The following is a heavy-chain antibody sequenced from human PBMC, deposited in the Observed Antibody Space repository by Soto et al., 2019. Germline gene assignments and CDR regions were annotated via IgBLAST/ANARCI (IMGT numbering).Heavy chain of an antibody. CDR1: GYTFTSYD. V-gene: IGHV1-8*01. CDR3: ARGFGTAMVPYGDFDD. Sequence: ASVKVSCKASGYTFTSYDINWVRQATGQGLEWMGWMNPNSGNTGYAQKFQGRVTMTRNTSISTAYTELSSLRSEDTAVYYCARGFGTAMVPYGDFDDWGQGTLVTVSS. D-gene: IGHD5-18*01. J-gene: IGHJ4*02. CDR2: MNPNSGNT.